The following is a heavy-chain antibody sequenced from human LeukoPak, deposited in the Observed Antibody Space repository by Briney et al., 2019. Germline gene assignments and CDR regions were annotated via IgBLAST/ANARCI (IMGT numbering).Heavy chain of an antibody. V-gene: IGHV4-4*09. CDR1: GASISHYY. J-gene: IGHJ4*02. D-gene: IGHD1-26*01. CDR3: ARLGSYHDF. Sequence: SETLSLTCTVSGASISHYYWSWIRQTPEKGLEWMGHIHTSGGSSPYPSLKSRLTMSIETSRNQFSLKLTSVTAADTAVYFCARLGSYHDFWGQGALVTVSS. CDR2: IHTSGGS.